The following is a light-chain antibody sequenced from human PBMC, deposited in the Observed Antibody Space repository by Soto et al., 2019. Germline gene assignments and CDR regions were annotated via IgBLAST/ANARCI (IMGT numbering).Light chain of an antibody. V-gene: IGKV3-15*01. CDR3: QQYSNWXSWT. CDR1: QSVSSF. CDR2: GAS. Sequence: EKVMTQSPATLSMSPGERATLSCRASQSVSSFLAWYQQKPGQAPRLLIYGASTRATGIPARFSGSGSGTEFTLTISSLQSEDFAVYYCQQYSNWXSWTFGQGTKV. J-gene: IGKJ1*01.